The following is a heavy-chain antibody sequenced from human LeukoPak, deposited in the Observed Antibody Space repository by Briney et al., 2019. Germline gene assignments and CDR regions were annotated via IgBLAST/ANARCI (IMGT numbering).Heavy chain of an antibody. Sequence: SETLSLTCVVSGYSISSGYYWGWIRQPPGEGLEWIGSVYHSGTTDYNPSLKSRVTMSLDTSRNQFSLKLSSVTAADTAVYYCARDPDGVGGAPFEHWGQGILVTVSS. J-gene: IGHJ4*02. CDR1: GYSISSGYY. CDR2: VYHSGTT. V-gene: IGHV4-38-2*02. CDR3: ARDPDGVGGAPFEH. D-gene: IGHD3-10*01.